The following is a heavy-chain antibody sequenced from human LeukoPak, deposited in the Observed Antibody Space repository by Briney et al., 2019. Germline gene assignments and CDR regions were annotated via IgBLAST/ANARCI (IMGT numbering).Heavy chain of an antibody. CDR3: ARPMVRGVIPPFDP. D-gene: IGHD3-10*01. J-gene: IGHJ5*02. V-gene: IGHV1-2*02. CDR2: INPNSGGT. CDR1: GYTFTGYY. Sequence: GASVKVSCKASGYTFTGYYMHWVRQAPGQGLEWMGWINPNSGGTNYAQKFQGRVTMTRDTSISTAYMELSRLRSDDTAVYYCARPMVRGVIPPFDPWGQGTLVTVSS.